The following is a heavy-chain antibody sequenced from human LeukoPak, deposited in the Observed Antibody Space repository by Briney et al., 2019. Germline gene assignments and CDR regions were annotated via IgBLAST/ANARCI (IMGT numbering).Heavy chain of an antibody. D-gene: IGHD4-11*01. CDR1: GFIFRNFW. CDR3: VRGLGDV. V-gene: IGHV3-74*01. J-gene: IGHJ6*04. Sequence: GGSLRLSCSVSGFIFRNFWMHWVRQAPGKGPEWVSRINNDGNLVTYADSVKGRFTISGDSARDTVFLQMNSLRVEDTAVYYCVRGLGDVWGKGTLVTVSS. CDR2: INNDGNLV.